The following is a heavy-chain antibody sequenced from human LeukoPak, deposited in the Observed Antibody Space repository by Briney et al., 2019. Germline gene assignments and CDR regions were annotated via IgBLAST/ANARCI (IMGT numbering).Heavy chain of an antibody. CDR2: INTNTGNP. D-gene: IGHD3-22*01. J-gene: IGHJ5*01. V-gene: IGHV7-4-1*02. CDR3: ARDTYDRSGYSNNWFDS. Sequence: ASVKVSCKASGYTFTNYAIHWVRQAPGQGLEWMGWINTNTGNPTYAQGFTGRFVFSLDTSVSTAYLQISSLKAEDTAVYYCARDTYDRSGYSNNWFDSWGQGTLVTVSS. CDR1: GYTFTNYA.